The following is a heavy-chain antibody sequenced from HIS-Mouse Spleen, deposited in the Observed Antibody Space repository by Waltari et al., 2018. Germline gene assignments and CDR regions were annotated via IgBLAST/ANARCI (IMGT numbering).Heavy chain of an antibody. V-gene: IGHV4-38-2*02. CDR3: ARDPGYSSSSNAFDI. J-gene: IGHJ3*02. CDR2: IYHSGST. D-gene: IGHD6-6*01. CDR1: GYSISSGYY. Sequence: QVQLQESGPGLVKPSETLSLTCTASGYSISSGYYWGWIRQPPGKGLEWIGSIYHSGSTYYNPSLKSRVTISVETSKNQFSLKLSSVTAADTAVYYCARDPGYSSSSNAFDIWGQGTMVTVSS.